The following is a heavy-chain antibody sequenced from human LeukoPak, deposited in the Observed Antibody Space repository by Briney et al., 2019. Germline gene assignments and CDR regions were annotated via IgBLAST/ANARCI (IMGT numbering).Heavy chain of an antibody. CDR3: AREDVVLVDAVRYYYYGMDV. CDR2: INPSGGST. J-gene: IGHJ6*02. Sequence: GASVKVSCKASGYNFISYYMHWVRQAPGQGLEWMGLINPSGGSTSYAQKFQDRVTMTRDTSTSTVYMELSSLKSEDTAVYYCAREDVVLVDAVRYYYYGMDVWGQGTTVTVSS. CDR1: GYNFISYY. V-gene: IGHV1-46*01. D-gene: IGHD2-8*01.